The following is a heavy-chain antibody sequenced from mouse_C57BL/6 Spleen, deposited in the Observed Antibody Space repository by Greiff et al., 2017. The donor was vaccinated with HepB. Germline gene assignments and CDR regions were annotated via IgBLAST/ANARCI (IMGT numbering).Heavy chain of an antibody. J-gene: IGHJ1*03. V-gene: IGHV1-63*01. CDR3: ARRLYYYGSREYFDV. CDR1: GYTFTNYW. D-gene: IGHD1-1*01. CDR2: IYPGGGYT. Sequence: QVQLKESGAELVRPGTSVKMSCKASGYTFTNYWIGWAKQRPGHGLEWIGDIYPGGGYTNYNEKFKGKATLTADKSSSTAYMQFSSLTSEDSAIYYCARRLYYYGSREYFDVWGTGTTVTVSS.